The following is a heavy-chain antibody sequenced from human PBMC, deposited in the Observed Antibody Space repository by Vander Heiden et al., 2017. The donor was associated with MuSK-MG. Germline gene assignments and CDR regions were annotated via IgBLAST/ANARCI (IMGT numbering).Heavy chain of an antibody. CDR3: ARAEGRYSSGWYNFDY. V-gene: IGHV1-2*02. J-gene: IGHJ4*02. CDR1: GYTFTGYY. CDR2: INPNSGGT. Sequence: QVQLVQSGAEVKKPGASLKVSCKASGYTFTGYYMHWVRQAAGEGLEWMGWINPNSGGTNYAQKLQGRVTMTRDTYISTAHMELSRLGSDETAVYYCARAEGRYSSGWYNFDYWGQGTMVTVSS. D-gene: IGHD6-19*01.